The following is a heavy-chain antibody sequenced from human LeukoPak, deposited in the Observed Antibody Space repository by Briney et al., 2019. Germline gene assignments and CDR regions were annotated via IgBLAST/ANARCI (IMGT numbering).Heavy chain of an antibody. Sequence: GGSLRLSCGASGFTFDDYAMHWVRQAPGKGLEWVSGISWSGGSVGYADSVKGRFTISRDNAKNTVYLQMNSLRAEDTAIYYCAKDSYNSGWGPDCWGQGTLVTVSS. CDR1: GFTFDDYA. CDR3: AKDSYNSGWGPDC. CDR2: ISWSGGSV. V-gene: IGHV3-9*01. J-gene: IGHJ4*02. D-gene: IGHD6-19*01.